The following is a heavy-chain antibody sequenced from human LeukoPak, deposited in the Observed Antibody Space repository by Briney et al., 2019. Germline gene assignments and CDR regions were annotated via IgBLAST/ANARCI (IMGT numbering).Heavy chain of an antibody. J-gene: IGHJ5*02. D-gene: IGHD5-12*01. CDR3: ATGYDFGFDP. Sequence: GGSLRLTCAASRFTVSSNYMSWVRQAPGKGLEWVSIIYSGGTIHYADSVKGRFTISRDNTKNTLYLQMNSLRAEDTAVYYCATGYDFGFDPWGQGTLVTVSS. V-gene: IGHV3-53*01. CDR1: RFTVSSNY. CDR2: IYSGGTI.